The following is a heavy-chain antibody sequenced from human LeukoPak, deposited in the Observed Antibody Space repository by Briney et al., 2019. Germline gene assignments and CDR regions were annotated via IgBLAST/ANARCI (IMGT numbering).Heavy chain of an antibody. V-gene: IGHV4-59*01. CDR3: ARVGLGYYDSSANWFDP. CDR2: IYYGGST. J-gene: IGHJ5*02. Sequence: PSETLSLTCTVSGGSISSYYWSWIRQPPGKGLEWIGYIYYGGSTNYNPSLKSRVTISVDTSKNQFSLKLSSVTAADTAVYYCARVGLGYYDSSANWFDPWGQGTLVTVSS. CDR1: GGSISSYY. D-gene: IGHD3-22*01.